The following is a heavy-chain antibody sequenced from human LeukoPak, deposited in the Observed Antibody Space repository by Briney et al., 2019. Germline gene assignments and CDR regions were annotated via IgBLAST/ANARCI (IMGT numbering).Heavy chain of an antibody. CDR2: ISSSSSTI. D-gene: IGHD3-3*01. CDR3: ARDQFNDFWSGYYRAADAFDI. V-gene: IGHV3-48*01. Sequence: GGSLRLSCAASGFTFSSYSMNWVRQAPGKGLEWVSYISSSSSTIYYADSVKGRFTISRDNAKNSLYLQMNSLRAEDTAVYYCARDQFNDFWSGYYRAADAFDIWGQGTTVTVSS. J-gene: IGHJ3*02. CDR1: GFTFSSYS.